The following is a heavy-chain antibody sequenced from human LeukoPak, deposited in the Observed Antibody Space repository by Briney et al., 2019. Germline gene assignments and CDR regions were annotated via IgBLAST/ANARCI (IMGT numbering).Heavy chain of an antibody. CDR3: ASGDNYDSSGYSPLDY. Sequence: ASVKVSCKASGYTFTNYGIHWVRQAPGQGLEWMGWISPYNGNTKYAQKLQGRVTMTTDTSTSTAYMELRSLRSDDTAVYYCASGDNYDSSGYSPLDYWGQGTLVTVSS. V-gene: IGHV1-18*01. J-gene: IGHJ4*02. CDR2: ISPYNGNT. D-gene: IGHD3-22*01. CDR1: GYTFTNYG.